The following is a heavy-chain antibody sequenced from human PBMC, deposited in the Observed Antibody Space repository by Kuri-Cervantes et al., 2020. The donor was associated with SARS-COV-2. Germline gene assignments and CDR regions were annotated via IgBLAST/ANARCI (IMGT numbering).Heavy chain of an antibody. CDR3: ARVITIFGVAVDY. CDR2: INHSGST. D-gene: IGHD3-3*01. Sequence: GSLRLSCAVYGGSFRAYQWSWIRQPPGKGLEWIGEINHSGSTNYNPSLKSRVTISVNTSKNQFSLKLSSVTAADTAVYYCARVITIFGVAVDYWGQGTLVTVSS. V-gene: IGHV4-34*01. CDR1: GGSFRAYQ. J-gene: IGHJ4*02.